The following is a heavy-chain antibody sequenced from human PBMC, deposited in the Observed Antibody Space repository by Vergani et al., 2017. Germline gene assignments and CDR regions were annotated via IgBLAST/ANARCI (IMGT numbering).Heavy chain of an antibody. Sequence: QVQLQESGPGLVKPSETLSLTCTVSGGSISSYYWSWIRQPAGKGLEWIGRIYTSGSTNYNPSLKSRVTMSVDTSKNQFSLKLSSVTAADTAVYYCARGADGSGSYYSYYFDYWGQGTLVTVSS. CDR2: IYTSGST. V-gene: IGHV4-4*07. J-gene: IGHJ4*02. CDR3: ARGADGSGSYYSYYFDY. D-gene: IGHD3-10*01. CDR1: GGSISSYY.